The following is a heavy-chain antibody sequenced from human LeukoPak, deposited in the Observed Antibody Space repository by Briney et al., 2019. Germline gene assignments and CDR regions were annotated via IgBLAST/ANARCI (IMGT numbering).Heavy chain of an antibody. J-gene: IGHJ4*02. Sequence: ESLKISCKGSGYSFTNYWIGWVRQMPGKGLEWMGIIYPGDSETRYSPSFQGQVTISADKSISTAYLHWSSLKASDTAIYYCARSNIQLWFLDSWGQGTLVTVSS. CDR1: GYSFTNYW. CDR2: IYPGDSET. D-gene: IGHD5-18*01. V-gene: IGHV5-51*01. CDR3: ARSNIQLWFLDS.